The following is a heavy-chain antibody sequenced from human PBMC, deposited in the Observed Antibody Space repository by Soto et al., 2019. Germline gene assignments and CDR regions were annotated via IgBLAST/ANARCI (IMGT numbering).Heavy chain of an antibody. CDR2: IYPGDSDT. Sequence: GESLKISCNGSGYSFTSYWVSWVRQMPGKGLEWMGMIYPGDSDTRYSPSFQGQVTISADKSISTAYLQWSSLKASDTAMYYRARPVTILGVVHPGTDNWFDPWGQGTLVTVSS. CDR3: ARPVTILGVVHPGTDNWFDP. V-gene: IGHV5-51*01. J-gene: IGHJ5*02. D-gene: IGHD3-3*01. CDR1: GYSFTSYW.